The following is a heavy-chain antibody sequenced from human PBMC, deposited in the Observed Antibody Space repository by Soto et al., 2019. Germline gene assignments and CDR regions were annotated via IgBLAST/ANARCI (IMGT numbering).Heavy chain of an antibody. CDR1: VGPISISKW. Sequence: SETLYATSVFSVGPISISKWGDWFRQHPGKGLAWIAEIYHSGRTNYNPSLKSRVTISVDKSKNQFSVKLSYVTAADMSVYYCAGRRDGSGSLDYWGQGTLVTVSS. CDR3: AGRRDGSGSLDY. D-gene: IGHD3-10*01. V-gene: IGHV4-4*02. J-gene: IGHJ4*02. CDR2: IYHSGRT.